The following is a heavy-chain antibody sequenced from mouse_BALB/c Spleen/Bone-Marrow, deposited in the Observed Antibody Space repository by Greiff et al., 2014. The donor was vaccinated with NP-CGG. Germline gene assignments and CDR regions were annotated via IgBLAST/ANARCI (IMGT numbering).Heavy chain of an antibody. CDR2: IYPGNNDA. J-gene: IGHJ3*01. D-gene: IGHD4-1*01. Sequence: EVQLQQSGTVLARPGASLRMSCKASGYTFTNYWINWIKQRPGQGLEWIGAIYPGNNDAKYTQKFKAKAKLTAVTSTSTADMELSSLTNEDSAVYYCARNWDWVFPYWGQGTLVTVSA. CDR3: ARNWDWVFPY. V-gene: IGHV1-5*01. CDR1: GYTFTNYW.